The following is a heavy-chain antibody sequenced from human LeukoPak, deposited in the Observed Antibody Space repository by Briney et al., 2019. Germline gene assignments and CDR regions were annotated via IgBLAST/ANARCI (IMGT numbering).Heavy chain of an antibody. CDR1: GGSISSYY. CDR2: IYYSGST. Sequence: SETLSLTCTVSGGSISSYYWSWLRQPPGKGLEWSGYIYYSGSTNYNPSLKSRVTISVDTSKNQFSLKLSSVTAADTAVYYCARGGAVAGTGAAVFDYWGQGTRVAVSS. J-gene: IGHJ4*02. V-gene: IGHV4-59*01. D-gene: IGHD6-19*01. CDR3: ARGGAVAGTGAAVFDY.